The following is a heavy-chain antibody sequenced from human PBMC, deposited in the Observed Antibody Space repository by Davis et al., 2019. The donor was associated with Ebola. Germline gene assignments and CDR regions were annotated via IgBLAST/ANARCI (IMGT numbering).Heavy chain of an antibody. D-gene: IGHD4-17*01. V-gene: IGHV1-8*01. J-gene: IGHJ4*02. Sequence: ASVKVSCKASGYTFTSSDINWVRQATGQGLEWMGWMNPNSANTGYAQKFQGRVTMTRNTSISTAYMELSSLRSEDTAVYYCARVWAYYGDYDYFDYWGQGTLVTVSS. CDR1: GYTFTSSD. CDR2: MNPNSANT. CDR3: ARVWAYYGDYDYFDY.